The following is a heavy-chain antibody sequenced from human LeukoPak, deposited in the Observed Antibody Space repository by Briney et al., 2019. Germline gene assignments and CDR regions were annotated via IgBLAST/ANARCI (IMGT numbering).Heavy chain of an antibody. CDR3: ARYAEDIVVVPAAIHDYYYYYYMDV. CDR2: IYDSGST. V-gene: IGHV4-39*07. D-gene: IGHD2-2*02. CDR1: GGSISSSSYY. J-gene: IGHJ6*03. Sequence: SETLSLTCSVSGGSISSSSYYWGWIRQPPEKGLEWIGAIYDSGSTYYNPSLKSRVTISVDTSKNQFSLKLSSVTAADTAVYYCARYAEDIVVVPAAIHDYYYYYYMDVWAKGPRSPSP.